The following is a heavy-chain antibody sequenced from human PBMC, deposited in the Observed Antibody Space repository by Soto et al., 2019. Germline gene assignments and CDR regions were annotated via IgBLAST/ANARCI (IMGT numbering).Heavy chain of an antibody. D-gene: IGHD4-17*01. CDR2: INSDGSST. Sequence: GGSLRLSCAASGFTFSSYWMHWVRQAPGKGLVWVSRINSDGSSTSYADSVKGRFTISRDNAKNTLYLQMNSLRAEDTAVYYCARDNPSGDYGDFFDYWGQGTLVTVSS. J-gene: IGHJ4*02. V-gene: IGHV3-74*01. CDR3: ARDNPSGDYGDFFDY. CDR1: GFTFSSYW.